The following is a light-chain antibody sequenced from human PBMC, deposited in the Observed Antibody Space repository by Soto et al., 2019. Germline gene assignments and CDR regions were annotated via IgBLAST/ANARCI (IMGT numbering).Light chain of an antibody. V-gene: IGLV2-14*01. CDR1: SSDIGTYNY. Sequence: QSALTQPASVSGSPGQSITISCTGTSSDIGTYNYVSWYQQHPGKAPKLMLYEVSNRPSGVSNRFFGSKSGNTASLTISGLQAEDEADYFCNSYTSSSTLYVFGPGTKLTLL. CDR3: NSYTSSSTLYV. CDR2: EVS. J-gene: IGLJ1*01.